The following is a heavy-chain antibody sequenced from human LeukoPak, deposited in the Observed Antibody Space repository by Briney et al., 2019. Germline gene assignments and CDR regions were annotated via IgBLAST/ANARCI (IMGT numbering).Heavy chain of an antibody. Sequence: PSETLSLTCTVSGGSISSYYWSWIRQPPGKGLEWIGYIYYSGSTNYNPSLKSRVTISVDTSKNQFSLKLSSVTAADTAVYYCARDRTHYYDSSGYHLNYYYGMDVWGQGTTVTVSS. CDR1: GGSISSYY. V-gene: IGHV4-59*01. CDR3: ARDRTHYYDSSGYHLNYYYGMDV. J-gene: IGHJ6*02. CDR2: IYYSGST. D-gene: IGHD3-22*01.